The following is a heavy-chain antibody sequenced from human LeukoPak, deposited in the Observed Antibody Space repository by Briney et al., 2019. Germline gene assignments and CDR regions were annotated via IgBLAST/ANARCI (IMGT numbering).Heavy chain of an antibody. CDR1: GFTFSNFA. D-gene: IGHD2-2*01. CDR2: ISGSGGST. Sequence: GGSLRLSCAASGFTFSNFAMSWVRQAPGKGLEWVSAISGSGGSTYYADSVKGRFTISRDNSKNTLYLQMNSLRAEDTAAYYCAKDREGYCSSSTCSPLDYWGQGTLVTVSS. CDR3: AKDREGYCSSSTCSPLDY. V-gene: IGHV3-23*01. J-gene: IGHJ4*02.